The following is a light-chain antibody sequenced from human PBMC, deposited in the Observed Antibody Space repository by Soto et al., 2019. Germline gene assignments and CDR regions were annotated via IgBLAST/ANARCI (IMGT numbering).Light chain of an antibody. Sequence: ILLAQSPSTLSLSPVERGTRSCMGSQSVISNLAWYHHKPVPAPRLLIYGASTRATGIPARFSGSGSGTEFTLTFSSLQSEDFAVYYCQQYNNWPPKTFGQGTGREIK. CDR3: QQYNNWPPKT. J-gene: IGKJ5*01. CDR2: GAS. CDR1: QSVISN. V-gene: IGKV3D-15*01.